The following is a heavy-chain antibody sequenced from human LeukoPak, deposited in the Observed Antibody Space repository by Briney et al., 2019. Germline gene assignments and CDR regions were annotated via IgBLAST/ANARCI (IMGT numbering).Heavy chain of an antibody. V-gene: IGHV4-59*01. Sequence: SETLSLTCTVSGGSISSYYWSWIRQPPGKGLEWIGDIYYSGSTNYNPSLKSRVTISVDTSKNQFSLKLSSVTAADTAVYYCARDRRVNYYDSSGTFDYWGQGTLVTVSS. CDR1: GGSISSYY. D-gene: IGHD3-22*01. J-gene: IGHJ4*02. CDR2: IYYSGST. CDR3: ARDRRVNYYDSSGTFDY.